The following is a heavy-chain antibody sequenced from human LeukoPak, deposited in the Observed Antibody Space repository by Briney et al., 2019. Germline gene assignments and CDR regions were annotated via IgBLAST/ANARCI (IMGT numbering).Heavy chain of an antibody. J-gene: IGHJ6*02. CDR3: ARDLPPRGVRYDILTGYYPDYYYYGMDV. D-gene: IGHD3-9*01. CDR1: GFTVSSNY. V-gene: IGHV3-53*01. CDR2: IYSGGST. Sequence: PGGSLRLSCAASGFTVSSNYMSWVRQAPGKGLERVSVIYSGGSTYYADSVKGRFTISRDNSKNTLYLQMNSLRAEDTAVYYCARDLPPRGVRYDILTGYYPDYYYYGMDVWGQGTTVTVSS.